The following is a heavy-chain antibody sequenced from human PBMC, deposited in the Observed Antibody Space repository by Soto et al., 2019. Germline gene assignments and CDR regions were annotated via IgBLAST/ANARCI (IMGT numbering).Heavy chain of an antibody. CDR1: GFTFSSYE. D-gene: IGHD6-13*01. J-gene: IGHJ6*02. V-gene: IGHV3-48*03. CDR2: ISSSGSTI. CDR3: ARDPPQGIAAAGTYYYYGMDV. Sequence: PGGSLRLSCAASGFTFSSYEMNWVRQAPGKGLEWVSYISSSGSTIYYADSVKGRFTISRDNAKNSLYLQMNSLRAEDTAVYYCARDPPQGIAAAGTYYYYGMDVWGQGTTVTVSS.